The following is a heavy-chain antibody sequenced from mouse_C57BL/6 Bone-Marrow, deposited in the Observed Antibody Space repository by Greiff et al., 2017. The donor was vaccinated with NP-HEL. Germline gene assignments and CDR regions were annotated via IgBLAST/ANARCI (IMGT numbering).Heavy chain of an antibody. CDR1: GFSLTSYG. CDR3: AKNFLYYGYYAMDY. Sequence: QVHVKQSGPGLVQPSQSLSITCTVSGFSLTSYGVHWVRQPPGKGLEWLGVIWSGGSTDYNAAFISRLSISKDNSKSQVFFKMNSLQADDTAIYYCAKNFLYYGYYAMDYWGQGTSVTVSS. D-gene: IGHD2-1*01. V-gene: IGHV2-4*01. J-gene: IGHJ4*01. CDR2: IWSGGST.